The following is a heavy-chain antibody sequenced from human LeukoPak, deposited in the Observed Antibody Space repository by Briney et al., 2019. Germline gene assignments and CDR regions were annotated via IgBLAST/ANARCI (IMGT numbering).Heavy chain of an antibody. CDR1: GFTFSSYA. J-gene: IGHJ4*02. CDR2: ISGSGGST. V-gene: IGHV3-23*01. CDR3: AKCSYGIAAAGLYYFDY. D-gene: IGHD6-13*01. Sequence: GGSLRLSCAASGFTFSSYAMSWVRQAPGKGLEWVSAISGSGGSTYYADSVKGRFTISRDNSKNTLYLQMNSLRAEDTAVYYCAKCSYGIAAAGLYYFDYWGQGTLVTVSS.